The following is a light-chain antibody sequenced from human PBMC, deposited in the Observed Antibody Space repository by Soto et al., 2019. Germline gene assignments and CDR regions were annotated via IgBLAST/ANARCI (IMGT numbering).Light chain of an antibody. CDR1: SSDVGPYNY. J-gene: IGLJ1*01. V-gene: IGLV2-11*01. Sequence: QSALTQPRSVSGSPGQSVTISCTGTSSDVGPYNYVSWYQQHPGKAPKLMIYDVSRRPSGVPDRFSGSKSGNTASLTISGLQAEDEADYYCCSYAGSYTYVFGTGTKVTVL. CDR2: DVS. CDR3: CSYAGSYTYV.